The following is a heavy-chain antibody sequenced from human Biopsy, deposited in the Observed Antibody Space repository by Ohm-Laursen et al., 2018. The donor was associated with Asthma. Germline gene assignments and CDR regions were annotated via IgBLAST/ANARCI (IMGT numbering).Heavy chain of an antibody. V-gene: IGHV3-53*05. D-gene: IGHD6-19*01. CDR3: ARCQVGYSSGWSLLLKKIYYSGMDV. Sequence: SLRLSCAASGFAVSRDHMFWVRQAPGKGLEWVSVIYSGGTSHTADSVRGRFTISRDYSKNTLYPQMHSLRSEDTAIYYCARCQVGYSSGWSLLLKKIYYSGMDVWGQGTAVTVSS. CDR1: GFAVSRDH. CDR2: IYSGGTS. J-gene: IGHJ6*02.